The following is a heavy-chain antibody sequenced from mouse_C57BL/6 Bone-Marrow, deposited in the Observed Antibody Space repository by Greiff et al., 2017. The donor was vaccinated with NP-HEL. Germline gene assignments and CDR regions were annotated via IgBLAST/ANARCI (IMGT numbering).Heavy chain of an antibody. D-gene: IGHD2-5*01. CDR1: GYTFTSYW. V-gene: IGHV1-61*01. CDR2: IYPSDSET. Sequence: QVQLQQPGAELVRPGSSVKLSCKASGYTFTSYWMDWVKQRPGQGLEWIGNIYPSDSETHYNQKFKDKATLTVDKSSSTAYMQLSSLTSEDSAVYYCARNPFYYSNYLYYAMDYWGQGTSVTVSS. CDR3: ARNPFYYSNYLYYAMDY. J-gene: IGHJ4*01.